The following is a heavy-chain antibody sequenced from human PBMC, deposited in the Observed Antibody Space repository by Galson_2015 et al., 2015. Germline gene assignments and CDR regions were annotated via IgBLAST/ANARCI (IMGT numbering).Heavy chain of an antibody. J-gene: IGHJ2*01. CDR1: GFTFSTYA. CDR3: AKEARGVFRIDWYFDL. CDR2: VTGSADST. Sequence: SLRLSCAASGFTFSTYAMSWVRQAPGKRLEWVSSVTGSADSTYYAASVEGRFTISRDTSKNILYLHMNSLRVEDTAIYYCAKEARGVFRIDWYFDLWGRGTLVTVSS. D-gene: IGHD3-16*01. V-gene: IGHV3-23*01.